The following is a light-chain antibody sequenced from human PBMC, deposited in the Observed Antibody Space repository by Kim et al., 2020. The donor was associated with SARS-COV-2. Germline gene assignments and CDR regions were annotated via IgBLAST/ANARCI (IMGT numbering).Light chain of an antibody. CDR2: DVS. V-gene: IGLV2-14*01. CDR1: SSDVGGYNY. Sequence: QPVLTQPASVSGSPGQSITISCTGTSSDVGGYNYVSWYQQHPGKAPKLMIYDVSKRPSGVSNRFSGSKSGNTVSLTISGLQAEDEADYYCSSYTSSSTYWVFGGGTQLTVL. CDR3: SSYTSSSTYWV. J-gene: IGLJ3*02.